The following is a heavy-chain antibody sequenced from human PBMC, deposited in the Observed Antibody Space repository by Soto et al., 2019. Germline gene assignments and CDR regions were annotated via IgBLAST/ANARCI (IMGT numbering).Heavy chain of an antibody. CDR1: GFTFRTYG. V-gene: IGHV3-30*03. D-gene: IGHD1-26*01. CDR3: ARQESGTDY. CDR2: ISSDGRET. Sequence: GGSLRLSCAADGFTFRTYGMNWVRQAPGRGLEWVAIISSDGRETYYADSVKGRFTISRDNSENTLYLQMNSLIVEDTAVYYCARQESGTDYWGRGTLVTVSS. J-gene: IGHJ4*02.